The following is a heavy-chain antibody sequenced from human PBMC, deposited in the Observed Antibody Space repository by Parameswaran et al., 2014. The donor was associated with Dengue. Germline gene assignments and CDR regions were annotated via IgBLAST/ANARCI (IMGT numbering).Heavy chain of an antibody. Sequence: WIRQPPGKGLEWIGYIYYSGSTNYNPSLKSRVTISVDTSKNQFSLKLSSVTAADTAVYYCARLYGDYGWGDAFDIWGQGTMVTVSS. CDR2: IYYSGST. V-gene: IGHV4-59*12. D-gene: IGHD4-17*01. J-gene: IGHJ3*02. CDR3: ARLYGDYGWGDAFDI.